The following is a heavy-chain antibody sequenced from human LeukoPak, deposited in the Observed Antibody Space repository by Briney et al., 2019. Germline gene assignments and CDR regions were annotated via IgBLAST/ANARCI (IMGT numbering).Heavy chain of an antibody. CDR3: ARELPDIVAPDAFDI. CDR1: GGTFSSYA. D-gene: IGHD5-12*01. CDR2: IIPIFGTA. V-gene: IGHV1-69*05. J-gene: IGHJ3*02. Sequence: SVKVSCKASGGTFSSYAISWVRQAPGQGLEWMGRIIPIFGTANHAQKFQGRVTITTDESTSTAYMELSSLRSEDTAVYYCARELPDIVAPDAFDIWGQGTMVTVSS.